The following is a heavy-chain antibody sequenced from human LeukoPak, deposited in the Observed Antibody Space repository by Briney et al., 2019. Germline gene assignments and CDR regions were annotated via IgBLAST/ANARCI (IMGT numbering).Heavy chain of an antibody. Sequence: SETLSLTCAVSGRSFSGYYWSWIRQPPGKGLEWIGEINHSGSTNYNPSLKSRVTISVDTSKNQFSLKLSSVTAADTAVYYCARGRSNPRLGFGYWGQGTLVTVSS. V-gene: IGHV4-34*01. J-gene: IGHJ4*02. D-gene: IGHD4-11*01. CDR1: GRSFSGYY. CDR2: INHSGST. CDR3: ARGRSNPRLGFGY.